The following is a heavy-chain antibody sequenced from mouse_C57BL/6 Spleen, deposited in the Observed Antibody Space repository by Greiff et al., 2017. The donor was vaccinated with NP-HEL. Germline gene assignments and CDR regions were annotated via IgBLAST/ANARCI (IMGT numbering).Heavy chain of an antibody. D-gene: IGHD1-1*01. Sequence: EVQLQESGPGLVKPSQSLSLTCSVTGYSITSGYYWNWIRQFPGNKLEWMGYISYDGSNNYNPSLKNRISITRDTSKNQFFLKLNSVTTEDTATYYCARDIITTVVAPGFWGTGTTVTVSS. V-gene: IGHV3-6*01. J-gene: IGHJ1*03. CDR2: ISYDGSN. CDR3: ARDIITTVVAPGF. CDR1: GYSITSGYY.